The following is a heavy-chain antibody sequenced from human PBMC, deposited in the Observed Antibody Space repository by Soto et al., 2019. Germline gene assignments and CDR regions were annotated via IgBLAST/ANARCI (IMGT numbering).Heavy chain of an antibody. J-gene: IGHJ6*02. V-gene: IGHV4-34*02. CDR1: GGSLSGYS. Sequence: QVQLQQWGAGLLKPSETLSLTCAVEGGSLSGYSWSWIRQSPGKGLEWIGEINHFGSTSYNPSLKSRVTLLVDTSKRQFSLKLSSVTAADTAVYYCARGGAHAYSCSGTSQFGYGMDVWGQGTTVTVSS. D-gene: IGHD3-10*01. CDR3: ARGGAHAYSCSGTSQFGYGMDV. CDR2: INHFGST.